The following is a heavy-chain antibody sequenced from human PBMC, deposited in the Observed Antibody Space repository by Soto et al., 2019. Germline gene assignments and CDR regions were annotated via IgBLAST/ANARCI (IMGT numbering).Heavy chain of an antibody. CDR3: ARDRLGVSVTGGGFDS. CDR2: ISPYNGNT. Sequence: QVQLVQSGGEVKKPGASVKVSCKASGYTFSNFGLSWVRQAPRQGLELMGWISPYNGNTNYAQKLQGRLTMTTDTSTSTAYMELRSLRSDDTAVYYCARDRLGVSVTGGGFDSWGQGTLVTVSS. J-gene: IGHJ4*02. CDR1: GYTFSNFG. D-gene: IGHD2-8*01. V-gene: IGHV1-18*01.